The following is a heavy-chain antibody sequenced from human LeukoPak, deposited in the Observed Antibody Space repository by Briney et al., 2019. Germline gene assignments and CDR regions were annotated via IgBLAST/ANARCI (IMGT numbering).Heavy chain of an antibody. Sequence: PGGSLRLSCVASGFTFSSYGMHWVRQAPGKGLEWVAFIRYDGSSKDYVDSVKGRFTISRDNSKNTVDLQMDSLREEDTAVYYCAKGENRDSSGYYLSWGQRTLVTVSS. CDR3: AKGENRDSSGYYLS. D-gene: IGHD3-22*01. J-gene: IGHJ4*02. CDR2: IRYDGSSK. CDR1: GFTFSSYG. V-gene: IGHV3-30*02.